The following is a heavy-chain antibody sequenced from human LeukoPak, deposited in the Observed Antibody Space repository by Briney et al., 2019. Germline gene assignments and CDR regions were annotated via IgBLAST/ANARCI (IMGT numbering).Heavy chain of an antibody. V-gene: IGHV4-59*01. Sequence: SETLSLTCSVSGGFNTHYYWSWIRQPPGKGLEWIGYIYHSGSTNYNPSLKSRVTISVDTSKNQFSLKLSSVTAADTAVYYCARGYCSSTSCRYYYYYMDVWGKGTTVTVSS. CDR1: GGFNTHYY. CDR2: IYHSGST. J-gene: IGHJ6*03. CDR3: ARGYCSSTSCRYYYYYMDV. D-gene: IGHD2-2*01.